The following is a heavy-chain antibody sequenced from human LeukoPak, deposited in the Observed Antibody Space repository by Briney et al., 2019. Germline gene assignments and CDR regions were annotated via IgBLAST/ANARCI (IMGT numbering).Heavy chain of an antibody. CDR2: IYYSGST. Sequence: SETLSLTCTVSGGSISSYYWSWIRQPPGKGLEWIGYIYYSGSTNYNPSLKRRVTISVDTSKNQFSLKLSSVTAAATAVYYCARLSLKVLEWSPTKGKETHYFDYWGQGTLVTVSS. CDR3: ARLSLKVLEWSPTKGKETHYFDY. J-gene: IGHJ4*02. V-gene: IGHV4-59*01. CDR1: GGSISSYY. D-gene: IGHD3-3*01.